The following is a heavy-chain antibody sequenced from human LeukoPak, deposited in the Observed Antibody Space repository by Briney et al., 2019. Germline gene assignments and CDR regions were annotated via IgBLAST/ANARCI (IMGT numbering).Heavy chain of an antibody. CDR1: GYAFTGYY. D-gene: IGHD6-6*01. J-gene: IGHJ4*02. CDR2: INPNSGGT. V-gene: IGHV1-2*02. CDR3: ARAGSIAARHIDY. Sequence: ASVKVSCKASGYAFTGYYMHWVRQAPGQGLEWMGWINPNSGGTNYAQKFQGRVTMTRDTSISTAYMELSRLRSDDTAVYYCARAGSIAARHIDYWGQGTLVTVSS.